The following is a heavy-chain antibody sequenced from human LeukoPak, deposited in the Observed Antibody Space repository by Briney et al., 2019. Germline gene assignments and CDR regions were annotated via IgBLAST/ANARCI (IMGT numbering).Heavy chain of an antibody. V-gene: IGHV3-23*01. CDR1: GFTFSSYA. CDR2: ISGSGGST. CDR3: TKVRAMTTVTSDPFQH. D-gene: IGHD4-17*01. J-gene: IGHJ1*01. Sequence: GGPLRLSCAASGFTFSSYAMNWVRQAPGKGLEWVSVISGSGGSTDYADPVKGRFTISRDNSKNTLYLQMNSLRAEDTAIYYCTKVRAMTTVTSDPFQHWGQGTLVTVSS.